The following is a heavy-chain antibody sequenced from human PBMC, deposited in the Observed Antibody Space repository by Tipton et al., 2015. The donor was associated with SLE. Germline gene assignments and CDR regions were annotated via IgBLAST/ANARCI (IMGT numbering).Heavy chain of an antibody. J-gene: IGHJ5*02. CDR2: IYPGDSDT. Sequence: QSGAEVKKPGESLKISCKGSGYSFTSYWMGWVSQMPGKGLEWMGIIYPGDSDTRYSPPFQGQVTISAEKSISTAYLQWSSLKASDTAMYNCARAEELTSPVDAWGQGTLVTVSS. V-gene: IGHV5-51*03. CDR1: GYSFTSYW. CDR3: ARAEELTSPVDA. D-gene: IGHD1-26*01.